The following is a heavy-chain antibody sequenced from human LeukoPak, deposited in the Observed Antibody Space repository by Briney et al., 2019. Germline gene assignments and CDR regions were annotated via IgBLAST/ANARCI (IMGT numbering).Heavy chain of an antibody. Sequence: GESLRLSCAASGFTFSNYGMSWVRQAPGKGLEWVSVIRGSGGGTYYADSVKGRFTISRDNSKNTVYLQMNSLRAEDTAVYYCARDFWSGYHSDYWGQGTLVTVSS. CDR1: GFTFSNYG. V-gene: IGHV3-23*01. CDR3: ARDFWSGYHSDY. CDR2: IRGSGGGT. D-gene: IGHD3-3*01. J-gene: IGHJ4*02.